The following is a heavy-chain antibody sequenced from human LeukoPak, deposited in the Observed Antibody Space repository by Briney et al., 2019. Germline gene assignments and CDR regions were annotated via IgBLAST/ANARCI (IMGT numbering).Heavy chain of an antibody. V-gene: IGHV3-30*03. CDR3: ATWVSLDY. CDR2: ISYDGSNK. D-gene: IGHD3-16*01. Sequence: GRSLRLSCAASGFTFSSYGMHWVRQAPGKGLEWVAVISYDGSNKYYADSVKGRFTISRDNSKNTLYLQMNSLRAEDTAVYYCATWVSLDYWGQGTLVTSPQ. J-gene: IGHJ4*02. CDR1: GFTFSSYG.